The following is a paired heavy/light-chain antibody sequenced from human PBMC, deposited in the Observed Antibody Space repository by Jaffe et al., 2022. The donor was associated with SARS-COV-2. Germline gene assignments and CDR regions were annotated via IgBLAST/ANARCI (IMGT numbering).Light chain of an antibody. J-gene: IGKJ3*01. V-gene: IGKV3-11*01. CDR1: QSVSNY. CDR3: QQRSNWPFT. CDR2: DAS. Sequence: EIVLTQSPATLSLSPGERATLSCRASQSVSNYLAWYQQKPGQAPRLIMYDASNRATGIPARFSGSGSGTDFTLTISSLEPEDFAVYYCQQRSNWPFTFGPGTKVDIK.
Heavy chain of an antibody. J-gene: IGHJ4*02. CDR3: ARHRAARGGGSDS. Sequence: EVQLVQSGAEVKKPGESLKISCKGSGYNFTTYWIGWVRQMPGKGLEWMGIIYPGDFSTGYSPSFQGQVTISADKSISTAYLQWNSLKASDTAMYYCARHRAARGGGSDSWGQGTLVTVSS. CDR2: IYPGDFST. CDR1: GYNFTTYW. V-gene: IGHV5-51*01. D-gene: IGHD3-10*01.